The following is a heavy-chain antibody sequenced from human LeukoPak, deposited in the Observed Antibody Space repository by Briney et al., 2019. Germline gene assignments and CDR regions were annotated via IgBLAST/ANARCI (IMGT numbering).Heavy chain of an antibody. CDR2: IYYSGST. J-gene: IGHJ3*02. V-gene: IGHV4-39*07. CDR1: GGSISSSSYY. Sequence: PSETLSLTCTVSGGSISSSSYYWGWIRQPPGKGLEWIGSIYYSGSTYYNPSLKSRVTISVDTSKNQFSLKLSSVTAADTAVYYCARDSARRSGWWGGDAFDIWGQGTMVTASS. CDR3: ARDSARRSGWWGGDAFDI. D-gene: IGHD6-19*01.